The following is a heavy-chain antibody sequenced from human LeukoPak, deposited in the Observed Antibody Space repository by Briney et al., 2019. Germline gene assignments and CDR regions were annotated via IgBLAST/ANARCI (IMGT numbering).Heavy chain of an antibody. V-gene: IGHV1-18*01. CDR2: ISAYNGNT. CDR1: GYTFTSYG. CDR3: ARDLAVAGTIYFDY. Sequence: ASVKVSCTASGYTFTSYGISWVRQGPGQGLEWMGWISAYNGNTNYAQKLQGRVTMTTDTSTSTAYMELRSLRSDDTAVYYCARDLAVAGTIYFDYWGQGTLVTVSS. J-gene: IGHJ4*02. D-gene: IGHD6-19*01.